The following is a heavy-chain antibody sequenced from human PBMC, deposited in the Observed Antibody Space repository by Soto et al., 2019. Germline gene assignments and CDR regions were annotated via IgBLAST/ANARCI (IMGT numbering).Heavy chain of an antibody. CDR3: ARQTKLEVTFFDY. D-gene: IGHD3-3*01. Sequence: PSETLSLTGTVAGGSISSGDYHWSWIRQPPGKGLVWIGYILYNGKTYYNPSLKSRVTVSVDTSKNEFFLKLSSVTAADTAIYYCARQTKLEVTFFDYWGQGALVTVSS. CDR1: GGSISSGDYH. J-gene: IGHJ4*02. V-gene: IGHV4-30-4*01. CDR2: ILYNGKT.